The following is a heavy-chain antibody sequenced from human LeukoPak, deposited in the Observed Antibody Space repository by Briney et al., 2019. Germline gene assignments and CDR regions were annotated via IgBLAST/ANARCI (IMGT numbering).Heavy chain of an antibody. CDR3: AKPSGWYVAFDI. D-gene: IGHD6-19*01. V-gene: IGHV3-23*01. Sequence: PGGTLRLSCAASGFSFSTYVMSWVRQAPGKGLEWVSGIRGNGGSTYYADSVKGRFTISRDNSKNTLYLQMNSLRAQDPAVYYCAKPSGWYVAFDIWGQGTMVTVSS. CDR2: IRGNGGST. CDR1: GFSFSTYV. J-gene: IGHJ3*02.